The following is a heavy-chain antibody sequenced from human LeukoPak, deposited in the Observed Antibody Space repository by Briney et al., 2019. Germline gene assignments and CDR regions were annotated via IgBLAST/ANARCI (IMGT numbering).Heavy chain of an antibody. CDR1: GGSISSSSYY. D-gene: IGHD4-17*01. CDR3: ARVTVTTTYYYYYYYMDV. Sequence: SETLSLTCTVSGGSISSSSYYWGWIRQPPGKGLEWIGSIYYSGSTYYNPSLKSRVTISVDTSKNQFSLKLSSVTAADTAVYYCARVTVTTTYYYYYYYMDVWGKGTTVTISS. CDR2: IYYSGST. J-gene: IGHJ6*03. V-gene: IGHV4-39*07.